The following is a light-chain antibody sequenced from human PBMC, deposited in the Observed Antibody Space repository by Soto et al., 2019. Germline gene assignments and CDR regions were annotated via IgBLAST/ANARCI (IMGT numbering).Light chain of an antibody. V-gene: IGKV3-15*01. CDR1: QSVSSN. J-gene: IGKJ2*01. CDR3: QHYNNWPFT. Sequence: DIVMTQSPATLSVSPGERATLSCRASQSVSSNLAWYQQKPGQAPTLLIYGASARATGIPARFSGSGSGTEFTLTISSLQSEDFAVYYCQHYNNWPFTFGQGTKLEI. CDR2: GAS.